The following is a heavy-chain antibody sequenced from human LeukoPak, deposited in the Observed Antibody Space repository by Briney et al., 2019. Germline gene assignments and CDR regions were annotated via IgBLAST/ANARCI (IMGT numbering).Heavy chain of an antibody. V-gene: IGHV5-51*01. CDR3: AKQQAWHFDS. D-gene: IGHD5-12*01. J-gene: IGHJ4*02. CDR1: GYSFTSYW. CDR2: IYPGDSDT. Sequence: AGESLKISCKGSGYSFTSYWIGWVRQMPGKGLEWMGIIYPGDSDTRYSPSSRGQVTISADKSISTAYLQWSSLKASDTAMYYCAKQQAWHFDSWGQGTLVTVSS.